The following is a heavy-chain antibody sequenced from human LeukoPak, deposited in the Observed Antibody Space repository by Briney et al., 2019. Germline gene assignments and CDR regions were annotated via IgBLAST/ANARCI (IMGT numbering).Heavy chain of an antibody. V-gene: IGHV3-23*01. CDR1: GFTFSSYA. Sequence: GGSLRLSCAASGFTFSSYAMTWVRQAPGKGLEWVSAISGSGGSTYYADPVKGRFTISRDNSKNTLCLQMNSLGAEDTALYYCAKDTSGYDFGGGYYYYYMDVWGKGTTVTISS. J-gene: IGHJ6*03. CDR3: AKDTSGYDFGGGYYYYYMDV. CDR2: ISGSGGST. D-gene: IGHD5-12*01.